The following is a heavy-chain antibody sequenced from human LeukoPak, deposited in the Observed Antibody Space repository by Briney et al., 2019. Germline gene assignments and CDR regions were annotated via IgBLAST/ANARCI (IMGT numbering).Heavy chain of an antibody. D-gene: IGHD2-8*01. J-gene: IGHJ5*02. CDR3: ARDFTPPHCTTPNCPRGGWFDP. Sequence: ALVKVSCKASDYTFSNYGISWVRQAPGQGLEWMGWINPYNGNTRYAENLQGRVTMTTDTSTSTAYMELRSLRSDDTAIYYCARDFTPPHCTTPNCPRGGWFDPWGRGTLVTVSS. CDR1: DYTFSNYG. V-gene: IGHV1-18*01. CDR2: INPYNGNT.